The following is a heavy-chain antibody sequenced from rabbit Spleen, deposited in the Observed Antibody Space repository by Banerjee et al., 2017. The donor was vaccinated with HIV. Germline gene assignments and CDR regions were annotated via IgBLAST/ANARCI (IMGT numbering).Heavy chain of an antibody. D-gene: IGHD1-1*01. J-gene: IGHJ4*01. V-gene: IGHV1S40*01. Sequence: QSLEESGGDLVKPGASLTLTCTASGFSFSFSNYLCWVRQPPGKGPEWIACIAAGVSGTTYYATWAKGRFTISKTSSTTVTLQMTSLTAADTATCFCARDLVGVIGWNFNLWGPGTLVTVS. CDR2: IAAGVSGTT. CDR3: ARDLVGVIGWNFNL. CDR1: GFSFSFSNY.